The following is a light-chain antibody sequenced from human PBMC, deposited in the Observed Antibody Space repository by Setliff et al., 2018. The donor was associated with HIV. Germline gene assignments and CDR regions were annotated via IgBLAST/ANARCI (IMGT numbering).Light chain of an antibody. J-gene: IGLJ1*01. V-gene: IGLV2-23*02. Sequence: QSALTQPASVSGSPGQSITISCTGTSSDVGSYNLVSWYQQHPGKAPKVMIYEVTKRPSGVSNRFSGSKSGNAASLTISGLQAEDEADYYCCSYAGSSTFPYVFGTVTKVTV. CDR1: SSDVGSYNL. CDR2: EVT. CDR3: CSYAGSSTFPYV.